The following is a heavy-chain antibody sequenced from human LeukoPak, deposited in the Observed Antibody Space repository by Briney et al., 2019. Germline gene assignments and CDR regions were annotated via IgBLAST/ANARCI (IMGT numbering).Heavy chain of an antibody. Sequence: PGGSLRLSCTASGFTFSGYSMNWIRQAPGKGLEWVSGINWNGGSTGYADSVKGRFTISRDNAKNSLYLQMNSLRAEDTALYHCARFSAVAGTDYWGQGTQVTVSS. J-gene: IGHJ4*02. CDR3: ARFSAVAGTDY. CDR2: INWNGGST. CDR1: GFTFSGYS. V-gene: IGHV3-20*01. D-gene: IGHD6-19*01.